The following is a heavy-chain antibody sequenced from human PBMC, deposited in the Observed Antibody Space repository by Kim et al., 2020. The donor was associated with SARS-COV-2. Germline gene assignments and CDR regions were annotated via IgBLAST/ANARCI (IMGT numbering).Heavy chain of an antibody. D-gene: IGHD3-16*01. CDR2: IKSKTDGGTT. J-gene: IGHJ6*02. CDR1: GFTFSNAC. Sequence: GGSLRLSCAASGFTFSNACMSWVRQAPGKGLEWVGRIKSKTDGGTTAYAAPVKGRFTISRDDSKNTLYLQMNSLKTEDTAVYYCNTPYGNDHRYYYGMDVWGQGNTITVS. V-gene: IGHV3-15*01. CDR3: NTPYGNDHRYYYGMDV.